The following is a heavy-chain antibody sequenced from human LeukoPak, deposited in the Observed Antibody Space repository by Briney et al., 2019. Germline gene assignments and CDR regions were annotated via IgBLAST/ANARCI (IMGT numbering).Heavy chain of an antibody. CDR3: ARHYYNDNTLLDF. Sequence: GESLKISCKGSGYSFTTYWISWVRQMPGEGPEWMGRIHPSDSDTNYSPSFQGHVTFSTDKSISTAYLQWTSLKASNTAIYFCARHYYNDNTLLDFWGQGTLVTVSS. CDR2: IHPSDSDT. J-gene: IGHJ4*02. CDR1: GYSFTTYW. D-gene: IGHD3-22*01. V-gene: IGHV5-10-1*01.